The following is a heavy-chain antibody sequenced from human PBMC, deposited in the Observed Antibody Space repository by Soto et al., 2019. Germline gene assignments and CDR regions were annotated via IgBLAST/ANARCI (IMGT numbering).Heavy chain of an antibody. V-gene: IGHV1-69*01. Sequence: QVQLVQSGAEVKQPGSSVKVSCKASGGTFSSYAISWVRQAPGQGLEWMGGIIPIFGTANYAQKFQGRVTITADECTSTAYMELSSLRSEDTAVYYCARWAAMVATEEVYYYYGIDVWGQGTTVTVSS. CDR1: GGTFSSYA. CDR3: ARWAAMVATEEVYYYYGIDV. J-gene: IGHJ6*02. D-gene: IGHD5-12*01. CDR2: IIPIFGTA.